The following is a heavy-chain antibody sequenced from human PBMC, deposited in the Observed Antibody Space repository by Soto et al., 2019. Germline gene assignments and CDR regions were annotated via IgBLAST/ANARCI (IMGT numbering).Heavy chain of an antibody. V-gene: IGHV4-39*01. CDR3: ARPRVPGPSTAGIWFDP. J-gene: IGHJ5*02. CDR2: IYYSGST. Sequence: QLQLQESGPGLVKPSETLSLTCTVSGGSISSSSYYWGWIRQPPGKGLEWIGSIYYSGSTYYNPSHKSRVPISVDTSKNQFSLKLSSVTAADTAVYYCARPRVPGPSTAGIWFDPWGQGTLVTVSS. D-gene: IGHD4-4*01. CDR1: GGSISSSSYY.